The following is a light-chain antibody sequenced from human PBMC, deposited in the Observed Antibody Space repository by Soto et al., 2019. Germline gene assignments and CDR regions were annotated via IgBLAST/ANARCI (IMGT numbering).Light chain of an antibody. CDR3: QHYAASPWA. Sequence: EIVLTQSPGTLSLSPGERATLSCRASQTVSSNYLAWYQQKPGQAPRLLIYSASTRATGIPDRFSGSGSGTDFTLTISRLEPEDFAVYYCQHYAASPWAFGPGTKVEI. CDR1: QTVSSNY. CDR2: SAS. J-gene: IGKJ1*01. V-gene: IGKV3-20*01.